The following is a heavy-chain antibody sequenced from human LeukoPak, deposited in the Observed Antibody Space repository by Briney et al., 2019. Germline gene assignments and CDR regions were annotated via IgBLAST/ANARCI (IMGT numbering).Heavy chain of an antibody. CDR3: ARAIEVGAMTPFDY. D-gene: IGHD1-26*01. V-gene: IGHV4-38-2*02. Sequence: SETLSLTCTVSGYSISSGYYWGWVRQPPGKGLEWIGSIYHSGSTYYNPSLKSRVTISVDTSKNQFSLKLTSVTAADTAVYYCARAIEVGAMTPFDYWGQGTLVTVSS. CDR1: GYSISSGYY. J-gene: IGHJ4*02. CDR2: IYHSGST.